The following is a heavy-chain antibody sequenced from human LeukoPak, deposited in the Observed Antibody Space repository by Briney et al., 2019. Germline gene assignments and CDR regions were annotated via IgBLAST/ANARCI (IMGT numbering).Heavy chain of an antibody. CDR3: ARYCSSTSCYHGFDP. D-gene: IGHD2-2*01. CDR2: ISSSSSTI. V-gene: IGHV3-48*04. Sequence: GGSLRLSCAASGFTFSSYSMNWVRQAPGKGLEWVSYISSSSSTIYYADSVKGRFTISRDNAKSSLYLQMNSLRAEDTAVYYCARYCSSTSCYHGFDPWGQGTLVTVSS. CDR1: GFTFSSYS. J-gene: IGHJ5*02.